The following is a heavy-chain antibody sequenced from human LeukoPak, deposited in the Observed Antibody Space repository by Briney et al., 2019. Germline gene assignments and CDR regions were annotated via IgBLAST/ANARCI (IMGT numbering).Heavy chain of an antibody. J-gene: IGHJ4*02. CDR2: IRYDGSNK. CDR3: AKGQIDFWSGSDY. CDR1: GFTFSSYG. D-gene: IGHD3-3*01. V-gene: IGHV3-30*02. Sequence: PGGSLRLSCAASGFTFSSYGMHWVRQAPGKGLEWVAFIRYDGSNKYYADSVKGRFTISRDNSRNTLYLQMNSLRAEDTAVYYCAKGQIDFWSGSDYWGQGTLVTVSS.